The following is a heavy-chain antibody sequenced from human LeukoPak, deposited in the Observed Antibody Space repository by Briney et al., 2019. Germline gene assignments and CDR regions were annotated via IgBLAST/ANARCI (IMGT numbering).Heavy chain of an antibody. D-gene: IGHD3-10*01. V-gene: IGHV4-39*01. CDR3: ARLKEGIDY. CDR2: IYYSGNT. CDR1: GGSISGSSYF. J-gene: IGHJ4*02. Sequence: PSETLSLTCAVSGGSISGSSYFWGGIRQPPGKGLEWIGSIYYSGNTYYNPSLKSRVTISVDTSKNQFSLRLSSVTAADTAVYYCARLKEGIDYWGQGTLVTVSS.